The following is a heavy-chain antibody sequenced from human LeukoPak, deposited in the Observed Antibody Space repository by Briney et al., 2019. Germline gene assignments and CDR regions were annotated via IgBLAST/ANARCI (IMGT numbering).Heavy chain of an antibody. CDR1: GYSISSGYY. Sequence: SETLSLTCTVSGYSISSGYYWGWIRQPPGKGLEWIGSIYHSGSTYYNPSLKSRVTISVDTSKNQFSLKLSSVTAADTAVYYCASSWLPDWFAPWGQGTLVTVSS. CDR2: IYHSGST. CDR3: ASSWLPDWFAP. J-gene: IGHJ5*02. V-gene: IGHV4-38-2*02. D-gene: IGHD5-12*01.